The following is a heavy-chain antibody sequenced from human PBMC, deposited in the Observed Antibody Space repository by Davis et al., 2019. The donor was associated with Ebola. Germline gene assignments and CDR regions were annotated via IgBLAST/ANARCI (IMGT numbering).Heavy chain of an antibody. J-gene: IGHJ4*02. D-gene: IGHD5-24*01. CDR2: VSHSEREK. CDR1: GFTFRNYA. V-gene: IGHV3-30*04. CDR3: ARSFVEMDSSQGNDY. Sequence: GESLKISCAASGFTFRNYAMHWVRQAPGKGLEWVAVVSHSEREKFYADSVKGRFTISRDNAKNSLYLQMNSLRAEDTAVYYCARSFVEMDSSQGNDYWGQGTLVTVSS.